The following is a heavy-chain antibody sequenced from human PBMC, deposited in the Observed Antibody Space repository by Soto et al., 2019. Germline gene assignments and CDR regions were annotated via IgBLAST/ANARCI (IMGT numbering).Heavy chain of an antibody. CDR3: AKDSNKHSSSLRGRYFDY. J-gene: IGHJ4*02. Sequence: PGGSLRLSXAASGFPFSSYVMSWVRQAPGKGLEWVSGISGGGSNTFYADYVKGRFTISRDNSKNTLLLQMNSLGAEDTAVYYCAKDSNKHSSSLRGRYFDYWGQGIGVTVSS. CDR1: GFPFSSYV. D-gene: IGHD2-2*01. CDR2: ISGGGSNT. V-gene: IGHV3-23*01.